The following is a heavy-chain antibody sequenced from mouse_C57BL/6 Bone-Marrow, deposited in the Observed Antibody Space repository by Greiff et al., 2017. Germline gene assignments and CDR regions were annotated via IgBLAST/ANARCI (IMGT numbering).Heavy chain of an antibody. CDR3: TRHDGSYYFDY. V-gene: IGHV5-9-1*02. CDR2: ISSGGDYT. Sequence: VQLVESGEGLVKPGGSLKLSCAASGFTFSSYAMSWVRQTPEKRLEWVAYISSGGDYTYYADTVKGRFTISRDNARNTLYLQMSSLKSEDTAMYNCTRHDGSYYFDYWGQGTTLTVSA. J-gene: IGHJ2*01. D-gene: IGHD1-1*01. CDR1: GFTFSSYA.